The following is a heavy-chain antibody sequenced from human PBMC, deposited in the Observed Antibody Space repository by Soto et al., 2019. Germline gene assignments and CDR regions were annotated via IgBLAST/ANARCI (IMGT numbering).Heavy chain of an antibody. CDR3: AKEVHWGGGSCSWSEGFDY. V-gene: IGHV3-30*18. Sequence: QVQLVESGGGVVQPGRSLRLSCAAYGFIFSSYGMHWVRQAPGKGLEWVAVISYEGRHTYYADSVKGRFTITRDNSKNTLYRQMNSLSPEDTAVYYCAKEVHWGGGSCSWSEGFDYWGQGTLLTVSS. CDR1: GFIFSSYG. CDR2: ISYEGRHT. J-gene: IGHJ4*02. D-gene: IGHD2-15*01.